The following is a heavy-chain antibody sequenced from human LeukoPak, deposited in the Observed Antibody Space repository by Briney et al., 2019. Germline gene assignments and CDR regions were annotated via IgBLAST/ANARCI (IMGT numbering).Heavy chain of an antibody. J-gene: IGHJ5*02. CDR1: GYTFTSYG. Sequence: SVKVSCKASGYTFTSYGISWVRQTPGQGLEWMGWISAYNGNTNYAQKLQGRVTMPTDTSTSTAYMELRSLRSDDTAVYCFARDELTYYDILTGYYREAMGFDPWGQGTLVTVSS. D-gene: IGHD3-9*01. V-gene: IGHV1-18*04. CDR3: ARDELTYYDILTGYYREAMGFDP. CDR2: ISAYNGNT.